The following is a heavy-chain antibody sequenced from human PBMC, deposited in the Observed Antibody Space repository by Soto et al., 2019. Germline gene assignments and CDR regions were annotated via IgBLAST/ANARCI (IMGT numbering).Heavy chain of an antibody. CDR1: GGTFSSYA. D-gene: IGHD2-8*01. J-gene: IGHJ6*02. CDR3: ASPDCTNGVCYTHYGMDV. V-gene: IGHV1-69*13. Sequence: ASVKVSCKASGGTFSSYAISWVRQAPGQGLEWMGGIIPIFGTANYAQKFQGRVTITADESTSTAYMELSSLRSEDTAVYYCASPDCTNGVCYTHYGMDVWGQGTTVTVSS. CDR2: IIPIFGTA.